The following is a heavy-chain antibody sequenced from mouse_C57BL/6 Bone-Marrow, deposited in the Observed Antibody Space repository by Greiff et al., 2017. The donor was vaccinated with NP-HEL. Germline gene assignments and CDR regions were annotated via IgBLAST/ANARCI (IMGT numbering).Heavy chain of an antibody. D-gene: IGHD1-1*01. Sequence: GGGLVQPKGSLKLSCAASGFSFNTYAMNWVRQAPGKGLEWVARIRSKSNNYATYYADSVKDRFTISRDDSESMLYLQMNNLKTEDTAMYYCSFYGFAYWGQGTLVTVSA. CDR2: IRSKSNNYAT. J-gene: IGHJ3*01. CDR3: SFYGFAY. CDR1: GFSFNTYA. V-gene: IGHV10-1*01.